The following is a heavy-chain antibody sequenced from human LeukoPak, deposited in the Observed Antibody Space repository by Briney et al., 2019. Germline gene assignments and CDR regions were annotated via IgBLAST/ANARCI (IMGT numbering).Heavy chain of an antibody. Sequence: GGSLRLSCAASGFTFNAFGMNWVRQAPGKGLEWVSYIGTTSGAIYYADSVKGRFTISRDNAKNTLYLQMNSVRAEDTAVYYCGRVSWDWANYPFDVWGQGTKVTVSS. D-gene: IGHD3/OR15-3a*01. V-gene: IGHV3-48*04. CDR1: GFTFNAFG. CDR2: IGTTSGAI. J-gene: IGHJ3*01. CDR3: GRVSWDWANYPFDV.